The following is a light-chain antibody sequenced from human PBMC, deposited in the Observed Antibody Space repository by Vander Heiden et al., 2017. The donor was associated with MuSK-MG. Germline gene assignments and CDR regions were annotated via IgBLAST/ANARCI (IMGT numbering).Light chain of an antibody. V-gene: IGLV1-44*01. J-gene: IGLJ1*01. CDR2: SNN. Sequence: QSVLTQPPSASGTPGQSVPISCSGSSSNIGSNNVNWYQQLPGTAPKLLIYSNNQRPSGVPDRFSGSKSGTSASLAISGLQSEDEADYYCAAWDDSLNVFYVFGTGTKVTVL. CDR3: AAWDDSLNVFYV. CDR1: SSNIGSNN.